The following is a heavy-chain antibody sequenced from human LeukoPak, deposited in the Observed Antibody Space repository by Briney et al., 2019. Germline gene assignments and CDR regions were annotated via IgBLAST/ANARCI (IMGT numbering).Heavy chain of an antibody. Sequence: ASETLSLTCTVSGGSISSSSYYWGWIRQPPGKGLEWIGSIYYSGSTYYNPSLKSRVTISVDTSKNQFSLKLSSVIAADTAVYYCARQGYYMDVWGKGTTVTISS. CDR3: ARQGYYMDV. J-gene: IGHJ6*03. CDR2: IYYSGST. V-gene: IGHV4-39*01. CDR1: GGSISSSSYY.